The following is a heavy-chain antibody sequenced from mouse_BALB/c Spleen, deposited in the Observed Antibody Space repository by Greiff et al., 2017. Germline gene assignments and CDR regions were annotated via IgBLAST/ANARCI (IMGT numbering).Heavy chain of an antibody. CDR3: ARFRDGYYSFDY. D-gene: IGHD2-3*01. V-gene: IGHV2-9*02. Sequence: QVHVKQSGPGLVAPSQSLSITCTVSGFSLTSYGVHWVRQPPGKGLEWLGVIWAGGSTNYNSALMSRLSISKDNSKSQVFLKMNSLQTDDTAMYYCARFRDGYYSFDYWGQGTTLTVSS. CDR1: GFSLTSYG. J-gene: IGHJ2*01. CDR2: IWAGGST.